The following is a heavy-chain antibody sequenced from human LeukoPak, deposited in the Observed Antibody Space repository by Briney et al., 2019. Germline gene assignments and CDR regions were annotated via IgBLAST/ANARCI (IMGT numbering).Heavy chain of an antibody. J-gene: IGHJ3*02. V-gene: IGHV4-59*01. CDR1: GGSISSYY. D-gene: IGHD5-18*01. Sequence: SETPSLTCTVSGGSISSYYWSWIRQPPGKGLEWIGYIYYSGSTNYNPSLKSRVTISVDTSKNQFSLKLSSVTAADTAVYYCARAFSYGGNDAFDIWGQGTMVTVSS. CDR3: ARAFSYGGNDAFDI. CDR2: IYYSGST.